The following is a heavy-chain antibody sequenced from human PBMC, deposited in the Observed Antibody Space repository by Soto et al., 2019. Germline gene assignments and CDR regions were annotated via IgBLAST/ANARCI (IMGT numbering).Heavy chain of an antibody. J-gene: IGHJ1*01. Sequence: GASVKVSCKASGYTLTSYAMHWVRQAPGQRLEWMGWINADNGNTKYSQKFQGRVTITTDTSTSTAYMELRSLRSDDTAVYYCARGFVTTVTTTIQHWGQGTLVTVSS. CDR3: ARGFVTTVTTTIQH. D-gene: IGHD4-17*01. CDR1: GYTLTSYA. V-gene: IGHV1-3*01. CDR2: INADNGNT.